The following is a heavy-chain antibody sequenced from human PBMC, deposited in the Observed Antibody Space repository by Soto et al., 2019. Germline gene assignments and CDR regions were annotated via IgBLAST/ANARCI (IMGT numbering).Heavy chain of an antibody. D-gene: IGHD3-22*01. J-gene: IGHJ4*02. CDR3: VKGEYYYDSSGYYPFDY. Sequence: TGGSLRLSCAASGFTFSNYAMHWVRQAPGKGLQWLAVISYDGNNKYYADSVEGRFTISRDNSKNTVYLQMSSLRAEDTAVYYCVKGEYYYDSSGYYPFDYWGQGTLVTVSS. V-gene: IGHV3-30*18. CDR1: GFTFSNYA. CDR2: ISYDGNNK.